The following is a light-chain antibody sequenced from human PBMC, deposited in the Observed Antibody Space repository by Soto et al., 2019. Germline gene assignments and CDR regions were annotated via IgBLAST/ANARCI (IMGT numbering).Light chain of an antibody. CDR2: KAS. CDR3: QHLKSYPIT. V-gene: IGKV1-5*03. Sequence: DIQMTPSPSTLSASVGDRVTITCRASQSISSRLAWYQQKPGKAPNLLIYKASSLEGGVPSRFSGSGSATEFTLTISGLQPDDFATYYCQHLKSYPITFGQGTRLEIK. CDR1: QSISSR. J-gene: IGKJ5*01.